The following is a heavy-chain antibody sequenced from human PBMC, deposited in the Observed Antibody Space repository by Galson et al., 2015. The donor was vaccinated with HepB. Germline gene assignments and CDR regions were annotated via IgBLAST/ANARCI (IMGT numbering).Heavy chain of an antibody. Sequence: SLRLSCAASGFTFSSFLMTWVRQAPGRGLEWVANIKQDGSETYYVDSVKGRFTISRDNTKNSLYLQMNSLRAEDTAVYYCTKGGYATSWYWIYWGQGTLVTVSS. CDR1: GFTFSSFL. V-gene: IGHV3-7*03. J-gene: IGHJ4*02. CDR2: IKQDGSET. D-gene: IGHD2-8*01. CDR3: TKGGYATSWYWIY.